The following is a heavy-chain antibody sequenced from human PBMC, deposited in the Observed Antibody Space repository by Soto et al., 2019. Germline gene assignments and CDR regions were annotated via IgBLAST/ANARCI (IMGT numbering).Heavy chain of an antibody. CDR2: IKSQGGGGTA. D-gene: IGHD6-13*01. V-gene: IGHV3-15*07. CDR1: GFQFRPAG. Sequence: GGSLRLSWEAAGFQFRPAGRNWVLKETGKGLEWVGLIKSQGGGGTAHYAAPVKGRFTISRDDSRNTVYLQMNSLKPEDTALYYCIWQQDFYYGRAVWGQGTTVTVSS. CDR3: IWQQDFYYGRAV. J-gene: IGHJ6*02.